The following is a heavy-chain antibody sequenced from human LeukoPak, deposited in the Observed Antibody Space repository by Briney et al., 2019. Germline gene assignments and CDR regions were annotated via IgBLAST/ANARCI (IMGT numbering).Heavy chain of an antibody. Sequence: ASVKVSCKASGYTFTGYYMHWVRQAPGQGLEWMGWINPNSGGTNYAQKFQGRVTMTGDTSTSTVYMELSSLRSEDTAVYYCARDRSRGWGTSCTYWGQGTLVTVSS. J-gene: IGHJ4*02. CDR1: GYTFTGYY. D-gene: IGHD2-2*01. CDR2: INPNSGGT. V-gene: IGHV1-2*02. CDR3: ARDRSRGWGTSCTY.